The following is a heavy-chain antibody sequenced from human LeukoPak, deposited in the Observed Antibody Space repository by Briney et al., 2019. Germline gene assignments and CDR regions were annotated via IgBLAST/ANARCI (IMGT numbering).Heavy chain of an antibody. CDR1: GYTFTGYY. D-gene: IGHD5-12*01. CDR3: ARVEGDSGYELIDY. J-gene: IGHJ4*02. Sequence: ASVKVSCKASGYTFTGYYVHWVRQAPGQGLEWMGWINPNSGGTNYAQKFQGRVTMTRDTSIGTAYMELYSLRSDDTAVYYCARVEGDSGYELIDYWGQGTLVTVSS. V-gene: IGHV1-2*02. CDR2: INPNSGGT.